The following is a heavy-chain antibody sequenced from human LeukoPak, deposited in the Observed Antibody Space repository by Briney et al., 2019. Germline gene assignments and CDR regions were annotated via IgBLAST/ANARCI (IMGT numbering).Heavy chain of an antibody. D-gene: IGHD2-2*02. J-gene: IGHJ5*02. V-gene: IGHV3-23*01. CDR2: ISAAGII. Sequence: PGGSLRPSCAASGFTSSGYAASWVRQAPGEGREWVSGISAAGIINYMDSVNGRFTISRDNSKNTLYLQMASLRAEDTAKYYCAKRVVGCSSSSCYIALDAWGQGNLVTVSS. CDR1: GFTSSGYA. CDR3: AKRVVGCSSSSCYIALDA.